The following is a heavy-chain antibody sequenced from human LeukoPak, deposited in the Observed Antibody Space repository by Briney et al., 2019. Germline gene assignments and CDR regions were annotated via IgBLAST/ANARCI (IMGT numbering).Heavy chain of an antibody. J-gene: IGHJ6*03. D-gene: IGHD1-1*01. CDR1: GFPFTTYA. CDR3: ARVVPVHEYYNSYMDV. Sequence: GGSLRLSCEASGFPFTTYAMNWIRQSPGKGLEWVAFLTRGSSNIQYAESVKGRLTISRDNGKDSLFLQMNSLRAEDTAVYYCARVVPVHEYYNSYMDVWGKGTTVTVSS. V-gene: IGHV3-48*01. CDR2: LTRGSSNI.